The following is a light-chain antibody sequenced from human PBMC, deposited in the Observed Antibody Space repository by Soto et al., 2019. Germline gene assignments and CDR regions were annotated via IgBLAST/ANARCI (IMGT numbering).Light chain of an antibody. CDR2: GTS. J-gene: IGKJ5*01. CDR1: QSVSSNY. V-gene: IGKV3-20*01. Sequence: EIVLTQSPDTLSLSPGDSATLSCRASQSVSSNYVAWYQQKPDQAPRLLIYGTSSRATGIPDRFSGSGSGTDFTLSISRLEPEDFAVFYCQQYDNSITFGQGTRLEIE. CDR3: QQYDNSIT.